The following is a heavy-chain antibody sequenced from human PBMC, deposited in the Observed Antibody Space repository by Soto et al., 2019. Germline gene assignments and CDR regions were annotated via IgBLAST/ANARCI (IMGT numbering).Heavy chain of an antibody. CDR2: IYHSGST. Sequence: QVQLQESGPGLVKPSGTLSLTCAVSGGSISSSNWWSWVRQPPGKGLEWIGEIYHSGSTNYNPSLKSRVTISVDKSKNQLSLKLSSVTAADTAVYYCARGGYMAEAGTDYYGMDGWGQGTTVTVSS. CDR1: GGSISSSNW. D-gene: IGHD6-13*01. CDR3: ARGGYMAEAGTDYYGMDG. J-gene: IGHJ6*02. V-gene: IGHV4-4*02.